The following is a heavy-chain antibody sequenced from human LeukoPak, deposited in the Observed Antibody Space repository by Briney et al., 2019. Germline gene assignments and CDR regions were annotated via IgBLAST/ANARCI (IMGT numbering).Heavy chain of an antibody. CDR1: GFTSSSYG. V-gene: IGHV3-30*03. D-gene: IGHD6-6*01. CDR3: ARKYSLNDAFDI. J-gene: IGHJ3*02. Sequence: GGSLRLSCAASGFTSSSYGMHWVRQAPGKGLEWVAVISYDGSNKYYADSVKGRFTISRDNSKNTLYLQMNSLRAEDTAVYYCARKYSLNDAFDIWGQGTMVTVSS. CDR2: ISYDGSNK.